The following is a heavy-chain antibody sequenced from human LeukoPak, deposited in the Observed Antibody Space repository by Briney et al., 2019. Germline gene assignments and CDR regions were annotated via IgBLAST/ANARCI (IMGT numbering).Heavy chain of an antibody. V-gene: IGHV3-74*01. Sequence: GGSLRLSCATSGFTFSSYWMHWVRQGPGKGLVWVSRINSDGSSTTYADSVKGRFTISRDNAKNTLYLQMNSLRAEDTAVYYCARGSYGYDYWGQGTLVTVSS. J-gene: IGHJ4*02. CDR2: INSDGSST. D-gene: IGHD5-18*01. CDR3: ARGSYGYDY. CDR1: GFTFSSYW.